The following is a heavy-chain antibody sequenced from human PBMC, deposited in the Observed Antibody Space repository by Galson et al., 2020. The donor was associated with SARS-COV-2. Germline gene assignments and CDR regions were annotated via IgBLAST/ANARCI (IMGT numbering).Heavy chain of an antibody. D-gene: IGHD3-22*01. Sequence: SETLSLTCTVSGGSISSGGYYWSWIRQHPGKGLEWIGYIYYSGSTYYNPSLKSRVTISVDTSKNQFSLKLSSVTAADTAVYYCARVPNFPPWSSGYPFDYWGQGTLVTVSS. V-gene: IGHV4-31*03. J-gene: IGHJ4*02. CDR1: GGSISSGGYY. CDR3: ARVPNFPPWSSGYPFDY. CDR2: IYYSGST.